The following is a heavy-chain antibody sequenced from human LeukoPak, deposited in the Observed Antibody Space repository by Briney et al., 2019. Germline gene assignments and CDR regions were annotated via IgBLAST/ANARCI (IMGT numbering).Heavy chain of an antibody. CDR3: ARDDIVVVTATPDY. J-gene: IGHJ4*02. Sequence: GGSLRLSCAASGFTFSSYWMSWARQAPGKGLEWVANIKQDGSEKYYVDSVKGRFTISRDNAKNSLYLQMNSLRAEDTAVYYCARDDIVVVTATPDYWGQGTLVTVSS. CDR2: IKQDGSEK. CDR1: GFTFSSYW. D-gene: IGHD2-21*02. V-gene: IGHV3-7*01.